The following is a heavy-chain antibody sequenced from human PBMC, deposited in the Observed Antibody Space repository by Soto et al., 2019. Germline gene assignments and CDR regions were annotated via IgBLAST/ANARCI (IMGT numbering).Heavy chain of an antibody. CDR1: GYTFTGYY. CDR2: INPNSGGT. V-gene: IGHV1-2*04. J-gene: IGHJ6*03. Sequence: ASVKVSCKASGYTFTGYYMHWVRQAPGQGLEWMGWINPNSGGTNYAQKFKGWVTMTRDTSISTAYMELSRLRSDDTAVYYCARGENVVVPAATSEYYYYMDVWGKGTTVTVSS. CDR3: ARGENVVVPAATSEYYYYMDV. D-gene: IGHD2-2*01.